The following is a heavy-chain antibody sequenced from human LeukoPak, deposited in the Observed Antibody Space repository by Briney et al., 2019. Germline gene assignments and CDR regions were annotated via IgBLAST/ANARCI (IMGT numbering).Heavy chain of an antibody. V-gene: IGHV3-48*03. CDR1: GFTFSSYE. J-gene: IGHJ4*02. Sequence: GGSLRLSCAASGFTFSSYEMNWVRQAPGKGLEWVSYISSGSTIYYADSVKGRFTISRDNAKNSLYLQMNSLRAEDTAVYYCASSSMASFDYWGQGTLVTVSS. CDR2: ISSGSTI. D-gene: IGHD5-24*01. CDR3: ASSSMASFDY.